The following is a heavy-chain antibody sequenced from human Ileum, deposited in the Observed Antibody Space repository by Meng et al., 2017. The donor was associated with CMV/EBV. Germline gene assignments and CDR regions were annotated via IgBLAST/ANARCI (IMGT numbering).Heavy chain of an antibody. CDR3: ARDRSPVTSNWFDP. J-gene: IGHJ5*02. V-gene: IGHV3-64*02. Sequence: SGFTFSIYAIHWVRQAPGKGLEYVSAISSNGGSTYYADSVEGRFTISRDNSKNTLYLQMGSLRAEDMAVYYCARDRSPVTSNWFDPWGQGTLVTVSS. D-gene: IGHD4-17*01. CDR1: GFTFSIYA. CDR2: ISSNGGST.